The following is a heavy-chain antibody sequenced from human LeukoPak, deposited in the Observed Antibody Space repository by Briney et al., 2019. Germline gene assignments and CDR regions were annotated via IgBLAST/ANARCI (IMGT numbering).Heavy chain of an antibody. Sequence: GSLRLSCAASGFPFKRYWISRVRQAPGKGPEGVALIKQDGGEKYYLDSVKGRFTISRDNAKNSLYLQMSSLRAEDTAVYFCTRVTSDYYSNIPFHHWGQGTLVTVSS. CDR1: GFPFKRYW. V-gene: IGHV3-7*01. CDR2: IKQDGGEK. J-gene: IGHJ1*01. D-gene: IGHD3-3*01. CDR3: TRVTSDYYSNIPFHH.